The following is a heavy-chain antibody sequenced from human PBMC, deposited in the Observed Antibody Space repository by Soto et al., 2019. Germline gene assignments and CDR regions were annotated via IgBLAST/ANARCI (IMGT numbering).Heavy chain of an antibody. V-gene: IGHV1-2*04. J-gene: IGHJ4*02. CDR3: ARVDKSYYDDGGLDS. D-gene: IGHD3-22*01. CDR1: GYSFTDYY. CDR2: MNPHSGDT. Sequence: QVQLVQSGAEVKKPGASVKVSCKASGYSFTDYYIHWVRQAPGQGLEWTGWMNPHSGDTKYAQKFEDWVPRTRATSMSTAYMELSGLRSNDRAVFYWARVDKSYYDDGGLDSWGQGAQVTVSS.